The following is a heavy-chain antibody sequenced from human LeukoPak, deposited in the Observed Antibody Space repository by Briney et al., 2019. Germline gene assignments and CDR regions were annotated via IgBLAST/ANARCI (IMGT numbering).Heavy chain of an antibody. Sequence: GGSLRLSCAASGFTFSTYAMSWVRQAPGKGLEWVSVISDSGGRTYYADSVKGRFTISRDNSKNTLYLQMNSLRAEDTAVYSCARGVYIAAAQYGYWGQGTLVTVSS. J-gene: IGHJ4*02. D-gene: IGHD6-13*01. CDR1: GFTFSTYA. V-gene: IGHV3-23*01. CDR2: ISDSGGRT. CDR3: ARGVYIAAAQYGY.